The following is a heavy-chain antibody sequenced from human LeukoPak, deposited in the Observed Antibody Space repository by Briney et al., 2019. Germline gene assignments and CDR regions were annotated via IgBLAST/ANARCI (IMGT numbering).Heavy chain of an antibody. CDR1: GYSISSGYY. CDR2: IYHSVST. Sequence: PSETLSLTCAVSGYSISSGYYWGWIRQPPGKGLEWIGSIYHSVSTYYNPSLKSRVTISVDTSKNQFSLKLSSVTAADTAVYYCARSPERWLQLLIDYWGQGTLVTVSS. J-gene: IGHJ4*02. V-gene: IGHV4-38-2*01. D-gene: IGHD5-24*01. CDR3: ARSPERWLQLLIDY.